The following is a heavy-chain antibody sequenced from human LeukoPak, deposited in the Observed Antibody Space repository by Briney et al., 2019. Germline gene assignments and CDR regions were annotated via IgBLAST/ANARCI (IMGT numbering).Heavy chain of an antibody. V-gene: IGHV3-21*01. CDR2: ITSSSSYI. CDR1: GFTFSSYS. Sequence: GGSLRLSCAASGFTFSSYSMSWVRQAPGKWLEWVSSITSSSSYIYYADSVKGRFTISRDNAKKSVYLQMNSLRAEDTAVYYCARGSTYSSGWYMGFDYWGQGTLVTVSS. D-gene: IGHD6-19*01. J-gene: IGHJ4*02. CDR3: ARGSTYSSGWYMGFDY.